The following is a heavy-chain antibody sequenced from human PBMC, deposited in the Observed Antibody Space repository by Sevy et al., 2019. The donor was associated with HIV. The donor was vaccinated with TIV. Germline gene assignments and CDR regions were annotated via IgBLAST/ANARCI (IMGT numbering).Heavy chain of an antibody. CDR2: ISSSTYI. Sequence: GGSLRLSCAASGFTIRTYNMNWVRQAPGTGLEWVSSISSSTYIYYADSVKGRFTISRDNAKNSLYLQMSSLRAEDTAVYYCARDLVIPATTDYFYYGMDVWGQRTTVTVSS. D-gene: IGHD2-15*01. V-gene: IGHV3-21*01. CDR1: GFTIRTYN. CDR3: ARDLVIPATTDYFYYGMDV. J-gene: IGHJ6*02.